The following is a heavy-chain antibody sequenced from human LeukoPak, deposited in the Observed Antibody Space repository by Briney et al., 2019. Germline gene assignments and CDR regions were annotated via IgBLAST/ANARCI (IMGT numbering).Heavy chain of an antibody. CDR2: IYTSGST. D-gene: IGHD2-15*01. CDR1: GGSISSYY. J-gene: IGHJ1*01. Sequence: PSETLSLTCTVSGGSISSYYWSWIRQPAGKGLEWIGRIYTSGSTNYNPSPKSRVTMSVDTSKNQFSLELSSVTAADTAVYYCARHMVVAATVEYFQHWGQGTLVTVSS. V-gene: IGHV4-4*07. CDR3: ARHMVVAATVEYFQH.